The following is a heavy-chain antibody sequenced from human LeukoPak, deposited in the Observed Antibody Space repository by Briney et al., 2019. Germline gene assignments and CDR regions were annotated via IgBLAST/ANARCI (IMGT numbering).Heavy chain of an antibody. V-gene: IGHV4-59*12. D-gene: IGHD3-3*01. CDR3: ASEGRYYDFWSGYYTRSHWFDP. CDR1: GGSISSYY. J-gene: IGHJ5*02. Sequence: PETLSLTCTVSGGSISSYYWSWIRQPPGKGLEWIGYIYYSGSTNYNPSLKSRVTISVDTSKNQFSLKLSSVTAADTAVYYCASEGRYYDFWSGYYTRSHWFDPWGQGTLVTVSS. CDR2: IYYSGST.